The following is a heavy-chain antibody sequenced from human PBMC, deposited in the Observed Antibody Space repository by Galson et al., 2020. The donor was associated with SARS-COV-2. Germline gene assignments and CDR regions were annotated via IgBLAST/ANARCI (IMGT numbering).Heavy chain of an antibody. CDR2: IKSKTDGGTT. CDR1: GFTFSNAW. D-gene: IGHD4-4*01. Sequence: GGSLRLSCAASGFTFSNAWMSWVRQAPGKGLEWVGRIKSKTDGGTTDYAAHVKGRFTISRDDSKNTLYLQMNSLKTEDTAVYYCTTTINYRDYYYYMDVWGKGTTVTVSS. V-gene: IGHV3-15*01. J-gene: IGHJ6*03. CDR3: TTTINYRDYYYYMDV.